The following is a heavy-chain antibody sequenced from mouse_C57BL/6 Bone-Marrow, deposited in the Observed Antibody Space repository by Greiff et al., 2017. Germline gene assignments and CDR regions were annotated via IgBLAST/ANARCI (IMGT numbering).Heavy chain of an antibody. CDR3: GRPYYGSRHWFAY. Sequence: EVQVVESGGGLVQPGGSLKLSCAASGFTFSDSGMHWVRQAPEKGLEWVAYLSSGSSTIYYADTVKGRFPISRDNAKNTLFLQMTSLRSEDTAVFYCGRPYYGSRHWFAYWGQGTLVTVSA. V-gene: IGHV5-17*01. CDR1: GFTFSDSG. D-gene: IGHD1-1*01. J-gene: IGHJ3*01. CDR2: LSSGSSTI.